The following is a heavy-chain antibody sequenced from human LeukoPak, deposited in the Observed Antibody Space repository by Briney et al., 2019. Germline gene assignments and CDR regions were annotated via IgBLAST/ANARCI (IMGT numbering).Heavy chain of an antibody. V-gene: IGHV1-69*04. J-gene: IGHJ4*02. CDR2: IIPILSIA. Sequence: SVKVSCKASGGTFSSYAISWVRQAPGQGLEWVGRIIPILSIANYAQKFQGRVTITADKSTSTAYMELSSLRSEDTAVYYCARGIAAAGIYYYWGQGTLVTVSS. CDR1: GGTFSSYA. D-gene: IGHD6-13*01. CDR3: ARGIAAAGIYYY.